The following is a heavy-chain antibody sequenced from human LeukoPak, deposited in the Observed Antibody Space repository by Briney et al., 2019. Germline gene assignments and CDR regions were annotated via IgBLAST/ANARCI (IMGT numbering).Heavy chain of an antibody. CDR2: ISGSGGST. CDR1: GFTFSSYA. J-gene: IGHJ5*02. V-gene: IGHV3-23*01. D-gene: IGHD2-8*01. CDR3: AKDQGTINNGFDP. Sequence: GGSLSLSCAASGFTFSSYAMSWVRQAPGKGLGGVSAISGSGGSTYYADSVKGRFTISRDNSKNTLYLQMNSLRAEDTAVYYCAKDQGTINNGFDPWGQGTLVTVSS.